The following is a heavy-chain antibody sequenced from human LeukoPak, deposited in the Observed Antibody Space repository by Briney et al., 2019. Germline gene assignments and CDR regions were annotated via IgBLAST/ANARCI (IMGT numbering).Heavy chain of an antibody. D-gene: IGHD3-10*01. J-gene: IGHJ5*02. CDR3: ARAPMVRGSKTPFGNWFDP. V-gene: IGHV4-61*08. CDR1: GGSISSGGYY. CDR2: IYYSGST. Sequence: SETLSLTCTVSGGSISSGGYYWSWIRQPPGKGLEWIGYIYYSGSTNYNPSLKSRVTISVDTSKNQFSLKLSSVTAADTAAYYCARAPMVRGSKTPFGNWFDPWGQGTLVTVSS.